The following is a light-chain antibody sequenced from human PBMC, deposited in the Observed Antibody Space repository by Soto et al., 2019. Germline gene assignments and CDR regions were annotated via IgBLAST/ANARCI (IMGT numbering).Light chain of an antibody. CDR2: AAS. Sequence: EIVMTQSPGTLSVSPGGRATLSCRASQSVGSNLAWYQQKPGRAPRLLIYAASSRATGLSARFTGSGSGTDFTLTVDSLQSEDFAVYFCHQYSHWPLTFGGGTKVEIK. CDR1: QSVGSN. CDR3: HQYSHWPLT. V-gene: IGKV3-15*01. J-gene: IGKJ4*01.